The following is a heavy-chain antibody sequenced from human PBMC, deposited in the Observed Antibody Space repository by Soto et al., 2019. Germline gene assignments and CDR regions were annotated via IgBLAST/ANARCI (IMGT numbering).Heavy chain of an antibody. J-gene: IGHJ1*01. CDR1: GYSLNELC. CDR3: ATDLGVALAPLSILYFQQ. CDR2: FDPEEGKM. V-gene: IGHV1-24*01. D-gene: IGHD3-10*01. Sequence: ASVKVSCKVSGYSLNELCMHWVRQPPGKGLEWIGGFDPEEGKMIYAQNFQGRVTMTEDTSTDTAYMELNSLASEDTAIYYCATDLGVALAPLSILYFQQWGQGTVVTVSS.